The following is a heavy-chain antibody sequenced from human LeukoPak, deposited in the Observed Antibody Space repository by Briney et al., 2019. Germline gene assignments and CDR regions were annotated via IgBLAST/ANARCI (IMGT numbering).Heavy chain of an antibody. CDR2: INPNSGGT. CDR3: ARGRREIYSSGWFGEAFDI. J-gene: IGHJ3*02. V-gene: IGHV1-2*02. Sequence: ASVKVSCKASGYTFTNNFMHWVRQAPGQGLEWMGWINPNSGGTNYAQKFQGRVTMTRDTSISTAYMELSRLRSDDTAVYYCARGRREIYSSGWFGEAFDIWGQGTMVTVSS. CDR1: GYTFTNNF. D-gene: IGHD6-19*01.